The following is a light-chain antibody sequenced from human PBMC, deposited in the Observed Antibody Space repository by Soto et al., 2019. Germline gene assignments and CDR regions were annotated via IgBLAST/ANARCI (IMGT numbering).Light chain of an antibody. CDR1: QSVSGS. CDR2: GAS. J-gene: IGKJ1*01. V-gene: IGKV3-15*01. Sequence: IVMTQSPATVSASPGEKVTLSCRSSQSVSGSVAWYHQKPGQPPRLLVYGASTTATDIPARFFGSGSETDFTLTITRLQSEDFGTYYCQQFNSWPRTFGQGTKVDIK. CDR3: QQFNSWPRT.